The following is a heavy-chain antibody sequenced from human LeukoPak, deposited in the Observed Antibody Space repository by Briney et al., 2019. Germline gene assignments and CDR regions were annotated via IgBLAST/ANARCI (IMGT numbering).Heavy chain of an antibody. J-gene: IGHJ3*02. D-gene: IGHD3-3*01. Sequence: PSEXLSLTCAVYGGSFSGYYWSWLRQPPGKGLEWIGEINHSGSTNYNPSLTSRVTISVDTSKTQFSLKLSSVTAADTAVYYCARGLFGVVTKMAFDIWGQGTMVTVSS. CDR3: ARGLFGVVTKMAFDI. V-gene: IGHV4-34*01. CDR1: GGSFSGYY. CDR2: INHSGST.